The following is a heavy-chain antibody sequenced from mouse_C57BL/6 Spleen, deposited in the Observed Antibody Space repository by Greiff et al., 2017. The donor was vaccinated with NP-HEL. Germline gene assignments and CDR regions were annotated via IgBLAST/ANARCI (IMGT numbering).Heavy chain of an antibody. J-gene: IGHJ3*01. Sequence: EVQLQQSGAELVRPGASVKLSCTASGFNIKDDYMHWVKQRPEQGLEWIGWIDPENGDTEYASKFQGKATITADTSSNTAYLQLSSLTSEDTAVYYCTRGYDGFADWGQGTLVTVSA. CDR1: GFNIKDDY. CDR3: TRGYDGFAD. D-gene: IGHD2-2*01. CDR2: IDPENGDT. V-gene: IGHV14-4*01.